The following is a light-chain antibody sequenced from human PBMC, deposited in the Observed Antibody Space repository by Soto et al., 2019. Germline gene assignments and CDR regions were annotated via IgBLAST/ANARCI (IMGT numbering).Light chain of an antibody. J-gene: IGKJ1*01. CDR2: GAS. CDR3: QQYGSSPRT. CDR1: QSVSSSY. Sequence: EIVLTQSPGTLSLSPGERATLSCRASQSVSSSYLGWYQQKPGQAPRLLIYGASSRATGIPDRFSGSGSGTDFTLTISRLEPEDFAVYYCQQYGSSPRTFGKGTKVEIK. V-gene: IGKV3-20*01.